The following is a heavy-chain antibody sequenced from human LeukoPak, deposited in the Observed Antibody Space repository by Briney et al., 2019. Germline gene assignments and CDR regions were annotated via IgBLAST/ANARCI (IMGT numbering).Heavy chain of an antibody. J-gene: IGHJ6*02. D-gene: IGHD3-22*01. Sequence: PGGSLRLSCAASGFTFSSYAMSWIRQAPGKGLEWVSYISSSGSTIYYADSVKGRFTISRDNAKNSLYLQMNSLRAEDTAVYYCAPHVDYYDSGYYYYGMDVWGQGTTVTVSS. CDR1: GFTFSSYA. CDR3: APHVDYYDSGYYYYGMDV. V-gene: IGHV3-11*01. CDR2: ISSSGSTI.